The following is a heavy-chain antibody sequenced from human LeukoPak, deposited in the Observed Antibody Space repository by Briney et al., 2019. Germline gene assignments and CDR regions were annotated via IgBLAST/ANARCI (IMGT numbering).Heavy chain of an antibody. CDR2: ISGSGGST. CDR3: AKPGIAAAGLNWFDP. V-gene: IGHV3-23*01. J-gene: IGHJ5*02. CDR1: GFTFSSYA. Sequence: PGGSLRLSCAASGFTFSSYAMSRVRQAPGKGLEGVSAISGSGGSTYYADSVKGRFTISRDNSKNTLYLQMNSLRAEDTAVYYCAKPGIAAAGLNWFDPWGQGTLVTVSS. D-gene: IGHD6-13*01.